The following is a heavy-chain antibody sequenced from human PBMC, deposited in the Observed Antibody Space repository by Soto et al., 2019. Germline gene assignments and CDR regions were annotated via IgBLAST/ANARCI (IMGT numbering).Heavy chain of an antibody. CDR3: ARVGGWYPYFDC. J-gene: IGHJ4*02. CDR2: ISGSGAST. V-gene: IGHV3-23*01. Sequence: RVLQDPGKGLEWVSAISGSGASTYYADSVQGRFTISRDNSKNTLYLQMNRMRAEDTAVYYCARVGGWYPYFDCWGQGTLVTVSS. D-gene: IGHD2-15*01.